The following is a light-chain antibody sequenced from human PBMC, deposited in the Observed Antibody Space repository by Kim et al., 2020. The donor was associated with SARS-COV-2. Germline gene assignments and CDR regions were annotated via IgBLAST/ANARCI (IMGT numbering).Light chain of an antibody. Sequence: SASIGDRVTLTCRASQSIASHLNWYQQKPGKAPKVLIYAASSLQSEVPSRFSGSGSGTDFTLTITNLQPEDSGTYYCQQTYTTPYAFGQGTKLEI. CDR1: QSIASH. J-gene: IGKJ2*01. CDR3: QQTYTTPYA. V-gene: IGKV1-39*01. CDR2: AAS.